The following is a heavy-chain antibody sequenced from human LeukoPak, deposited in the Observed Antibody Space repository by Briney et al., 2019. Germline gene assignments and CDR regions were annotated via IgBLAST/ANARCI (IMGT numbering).Heavy chain of an antibody. CDR2: IYPNDSDT. J-gene: IGHJ5*02. CDR1: GYSFTSYW. Sequence: GESLKISCKGSGYSFTSYWIGWVRQMPGKGLEWMGIIYPNDSDTRYSPSFQGQVTISADKSISTAYLQWSSLKASDTAMYYCARHGHSSGWYNWSDPWGQGTLVTVSS. D-gene: IGHD6-19*01. CDR3: ARHGHSSGWYNWSDP. V-gene: IGHV5-51*01.